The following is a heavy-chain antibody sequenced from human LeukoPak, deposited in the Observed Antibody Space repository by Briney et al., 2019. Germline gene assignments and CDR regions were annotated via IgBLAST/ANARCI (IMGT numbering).Heavy chain of an antibody. CDR2: INPNSGAT. J-gene: IGHJ4*02. V-gene: IGHV1-2*02. CDR3: ARAMDMDTAMVFDY. Sequence: ASVKVSCKASGYTFSDCYMHWVRQAPGQGLEWMGWINPNSGATNYAQTFQGRVTMTRDTSISTAYMELSSLRSDDTAVYYCARAMDMDTAMVFDYWGQGTLVTVSS. CDR1: GYTFSDCY. D-gene: IGHD5-18*01.